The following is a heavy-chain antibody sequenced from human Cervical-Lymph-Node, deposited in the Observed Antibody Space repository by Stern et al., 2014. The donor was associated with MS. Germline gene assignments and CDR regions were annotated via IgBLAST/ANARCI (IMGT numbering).Heavy chain of an antibody. CDR1: GGTFSTYS. D-gene: IGHD1-1*01. CDR2: IILIFGTV. CDR3: ARYRGTFYFDN. V-gene: IGHV1-69*06. Sequence: VQLVQSGAEVKRPGSSVRVSCKASGGTFSTYSISWVRRAPDQGLGWMGGIILIFGTVNYAQKFQGRLTMSADKSTSTVYLDLNSLRSEDTAMYYCARYRGTFYFDNWGQGTLVTVSS. J-gene: IGHJ4*02.